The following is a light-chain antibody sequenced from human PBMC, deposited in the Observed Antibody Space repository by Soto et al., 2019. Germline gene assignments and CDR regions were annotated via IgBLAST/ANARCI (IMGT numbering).Light chain of an antibody. J-gene: IGKJ1*01. CDR3: QQRSNWPRT. V-gene: IGKV3-11*01. CDR1: QSVSSY. Sequence: EIVLTQSPATLSLSPGERATLSCRASQSVSSYLAWYQQKPGQAPRLLIYDASNRATGIPARFSGSRSGTDFTPTISSLEPEDFAVYYCQQRSNWPRTFGQGNKVDIK. CDR2: DAS.